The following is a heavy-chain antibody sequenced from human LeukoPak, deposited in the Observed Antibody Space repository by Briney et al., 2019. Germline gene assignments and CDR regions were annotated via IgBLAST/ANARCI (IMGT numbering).Heavy chain of an antibody. Sequence: SETLSLTCTVSGDSISSSSYYWGWIRQPPGKGLEWIGSIYYSGSTYYNPSLKSRVTISVDTSKNQFSLKLSSVTAADTAVYYCARDYGNEWLSLHYFQHWGQGTLVTVSS. V-gene: IGHV4-39*02. CDR3: ARDYGNEWLSLHYFQH. CDR2: IYYSGST. J-gene: IGHJ1*01. D-gene: IGHD3-3*01. CDR1: GDSISSSSYY.